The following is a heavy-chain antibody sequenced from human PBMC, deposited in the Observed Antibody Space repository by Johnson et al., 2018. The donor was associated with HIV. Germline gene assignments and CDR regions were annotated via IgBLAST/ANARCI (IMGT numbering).Heavy chain of an antibody. D-gene: IGHD4-23*01. CDR3: VRGLGYVFYSGNSNALDI. CDR1: GFTFSSYW. Sequence: VQLVESGGGVVQPGGSLRLSCVASGFTFSSYWMHWVRQAPGKGLVWVSRINSDGSSTTYADSVKGRFPISRDNAKNTLFLQMNSLRAEDTAVYYCVRGLGYVFYSGNSNALDIWGQGTMVTVSS. CDR2: INSDGSST. V-gene: IGHV3-74*02. J-gene: IGHJ3*02.